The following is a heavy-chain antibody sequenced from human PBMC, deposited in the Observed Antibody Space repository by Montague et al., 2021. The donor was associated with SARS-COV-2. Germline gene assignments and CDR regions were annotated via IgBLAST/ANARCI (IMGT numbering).Heavy chain of an antibody. D-gene: IGHD3-10*01. V-gene: IGHV4-34*01. J-gene: IGHJ4*02. CDR2: VNHSGRI. Sequence: SETLSLTCAVYGGSFSDYYWTWIRKPPGKGQEWLGEVNHSGRINNNPSLKSRITISVETAKNQFSLRLSSVTAADTAVYYCARGCVDTNMRLVFFSGAAHYFDSWGQGTLVTVSS. CDR1: GGSFSDYY. CDR3: ARGCVDTNMRLVFFSGAAHYFDS.